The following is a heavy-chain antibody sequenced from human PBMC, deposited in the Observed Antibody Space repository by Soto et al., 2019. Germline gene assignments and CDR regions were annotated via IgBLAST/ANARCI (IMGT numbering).Heavy chain of an antibody. J-gene: IGHJ6*02. V-gene: IGHV3-30-3*01. CDR1: GFTFSSYA. CDR2: ISYDASEK. Sequence: QVQLVESGGGVVQPGRSLRLSCAASGFTFSSYAMHWVRQAPGKGLEWVAVISYDASEKYYADSVKGRFTISRDNSKNTLYVQTNSLRAEDTAVYYCARETNGMDVWGQGTTVTVSS. CDR3: ARETNGMDV.